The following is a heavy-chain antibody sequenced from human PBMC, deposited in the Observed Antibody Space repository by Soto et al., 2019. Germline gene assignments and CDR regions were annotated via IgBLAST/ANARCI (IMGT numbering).Heavy chain of an antibody. V-gene: IGHV3-7*04. Sequence: EVQLVESGGGLVQPGGSLRLSCAASGFTFSSYWMSWVRQAPGKGLEWVANIKQDGSEKYYVDSVKGRFTTSRDNAKNSLYLQMNSLRAEDTAVYYCARATWIHYVWGSYPAWFDPWGQGTLVTVSS. CDR2: IKQDGSEK. CDR3: ARATWIHYVWGSYPAWFDP. J-gene: IGHJ5*02. D-gene: IGHD3-16*01. CDR1: GFTFSSYW.